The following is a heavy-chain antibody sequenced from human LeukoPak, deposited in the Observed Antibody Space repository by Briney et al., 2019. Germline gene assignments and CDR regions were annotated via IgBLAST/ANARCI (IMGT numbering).Heavy chain of an antibody. CDR1: GGTFSSYA. Sequence: SVKVSCKASGGTFSSYAISWVRQAPGQGLEWMGRIIPILGIATYAQKFQGRVTITADKSTSTAYMELSSLRSGDTAVYYCASVHDYGGNPRREDYWGQGTLVTVSS. CDR2: IIPILGIA. D-gene: IGHD4-17*01. CDR3: ASVHDYGGNPRREDY. J-gene: IGHJ4*02. V-gene: IGHV1-69*04.